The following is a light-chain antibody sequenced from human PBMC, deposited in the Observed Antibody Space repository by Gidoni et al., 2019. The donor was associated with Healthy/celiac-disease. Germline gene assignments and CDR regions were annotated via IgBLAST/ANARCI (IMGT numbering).Light chain of an antibody. V-gene: IGLV1-40*01. CDR1: SSNIGAGYD. CDR2: GNS. CDR3: QSYDSSLNWV. Sequence: QSVLTQPPSVSGAPGQRVTISCTGRSSNIGAGYDVHWYPQLPGTAPKLLIYGNSNRPSGVPDRFSGSKSGTSASLAITGLQAEDEADYYCQSYDSSLNWVFGGGTKLTVL. J-gene: IGLJ3*02.